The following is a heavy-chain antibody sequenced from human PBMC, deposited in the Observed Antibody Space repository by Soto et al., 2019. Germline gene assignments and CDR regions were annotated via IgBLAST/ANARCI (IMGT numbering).Heavy chain of an antibody. V-gene: IGHV3-30*18. CDR2: MSYDGSKI. Sequence: GGSLRLSCEASGFAFDTYGMHWIRQGAGQGLEWVATMSYDGSKIYYRDSVRGRFSISRDDSKRTLYLQMNSLRAEDTAVYYCAKDRDPYYYYYLMDVWGQGTTVTVSS. J-gene: IGHJ6*02. CDR1: GFAFDTYG. CDR3: AKDRDPYYYYYLMDV.